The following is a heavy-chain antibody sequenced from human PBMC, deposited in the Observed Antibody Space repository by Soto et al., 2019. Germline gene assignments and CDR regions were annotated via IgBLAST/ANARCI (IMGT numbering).Heavy chain of an antibody. CDR2: TYKSNT. CDR3: ARGPTVGDF. D-gene: IGHD3-16*01. J-gene: IGHJ3*01. CDR1: GYSFTSYG. V-gene: IGHV1-18*01. Sequence: QVQLVQSGAEVRKPGASVKVSCKASGYSFTSYGITWVRQAPGQGLEWMGGTYKSNTNYAQKVQGRVTMTTDTSTSTAYMELRSLTSDDTAVYYCARGPTVGDFGGQGTLVTVSS.